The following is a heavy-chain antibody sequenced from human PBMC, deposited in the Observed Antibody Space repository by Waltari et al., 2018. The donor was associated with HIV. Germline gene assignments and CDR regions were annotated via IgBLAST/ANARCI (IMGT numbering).Heavy chain of an antibody. CDR3: IKDHIDRNSVWDYFQD. CDR1: VFTFGNYV. V-gene: IGHV3-23*01. CDR2: IGGCAET. Sequence: EVQLLESGGELVQHGGSLRLSCTASVFTFGNYVRAWVRQAPGKGLEWVSDIGGCAETYYADSVKGRFTISRDNSKNTLYLQMNRLRVEDTALYYWIKDHIDRNSVWDYFQDWGQGTLVTVSS. J-gene: IGHJ1*01. D-gene: IGHD3-22*01.